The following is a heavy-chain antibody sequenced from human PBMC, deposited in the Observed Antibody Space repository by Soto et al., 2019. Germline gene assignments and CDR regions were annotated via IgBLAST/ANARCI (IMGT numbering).Heavy chain of an antibody. D-gene: IGHD3-3*01. CDR2: IYYSGTT. CDR1: GGSISSGGYY. CDR3: ANTNYDFWGGLWFDP. J-gene: IGHJ5*02. V-gene: IGHV4-31*03. Sequence: QVQLQESGPGLVKPSQTLSLTCTVSGGSISSGGYYWSWIRQHPGKGLEWIGYIYYSGTTYYNPSLKSRVTIPVDTSTTQFSLHLSSVTAADTAVYYCANTNYDFWGGLWFDPWGQGTLVTVSS.